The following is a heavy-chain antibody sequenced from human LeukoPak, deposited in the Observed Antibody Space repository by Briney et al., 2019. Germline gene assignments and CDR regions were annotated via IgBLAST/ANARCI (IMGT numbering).Heavy chain of an antibody. J-gene: IGHJ4*02. V-gene: IGHV3-48*03. CDR3: ARKYCSSSSRLFDC. CDR2: ISSSGSSI. Sequence: GRSLRLSCAASGYTFSSYAMHWVRQAPGKGLEWVSYISSSGSSIYYADSVKGRFTISRDNAKNSLYLQMNSLRAEDTAVYYCARKYCSSSSRLFDCWGQGTLFTVSS. D-gene: IGHD2-2*01. CDR1: GYTFSSYA.